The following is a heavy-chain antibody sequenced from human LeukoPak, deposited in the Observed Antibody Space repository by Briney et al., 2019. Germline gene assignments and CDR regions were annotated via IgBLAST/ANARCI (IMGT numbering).Heavy chain of an antibody. CDR2: IKTGVTA. Sequence: TLSLTCTVSGGSTTSGRNDWSWIRHPAEKGREWINRIKTGVTANSHPSLKSRVTISADSSKNQFSLKLSSVTDADTAMYYCARDSYYYDSSGYPTLYIWGQGTMVTVS. CDR1: GGSTTSGRND. V-gene: IGHV4-61*02. D-gene: IGHD3-22*01. J-gene: IGHJ3*02. CDR3: ARDSYYYDSSGYPTLYI.